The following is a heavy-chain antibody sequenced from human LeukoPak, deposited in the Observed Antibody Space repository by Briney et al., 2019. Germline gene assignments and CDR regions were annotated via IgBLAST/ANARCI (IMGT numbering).Heavy chain of an antibody. CDR3: ARLSRIAAAGYDAFDI. CDR2: TYYSGST. J-gene: IGHJ3*02. V-gene: IGHV4-31*03. Sequence: TSETLSLTCTVSGGSISSGGYYWSWIRQHPGKGLEWIGYTYYSGSTYYNPSLKSRVTISVDTSKNQFSLKLSSVTAADTAVYYCARLSRIAAAGYDAFDIWGQGTMVTVSS. CDR1: GGSISSGGYY. D-gene: IGHD6-13*01.